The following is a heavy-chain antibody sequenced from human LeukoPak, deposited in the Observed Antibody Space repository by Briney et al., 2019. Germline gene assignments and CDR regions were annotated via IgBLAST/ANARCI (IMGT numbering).Heavy chain of an antibody. CDR2: ISGSGGST. CDR1: GFTFSSYA. J-gene: IGHJ4*02. V-gene: IGHV3-23*01. CDR3: ARDRLHYDSLTGYPAD. D-gene: IGHD3-9*01. Sequence: GGSLRLSCAASGFTFSSYAMSWVRQAPGKGLEWVSAISGSGGSTYYADSVKGRFTISRDNSKNTLYLQMNSLRAEDTAVYYCARDRLHYDSLTGYPADWGQGTLVTVSS.